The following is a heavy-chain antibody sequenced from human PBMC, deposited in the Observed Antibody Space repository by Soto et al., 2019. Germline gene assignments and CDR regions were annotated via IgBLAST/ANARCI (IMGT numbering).Heavy chain of an antibody. D-gene: IGHD4-17*01. CDR1: GGSISSGGYY. V-gene: IGHV4-31*03. Sequence: QVQLQESGPGLVKPSQTLSLTCTVSGGSISSGGYYWSWIRQHPGKGLEWIGYIYYSGSTYYNPSLKSRVTRSVDTSKNQFSLKLSSVTAADTAVYYCAREPHYGHRNRYWYFDLWGRGTLVTVSS. CDR2: IYYSGST. J-gene: IGHJ2*01. CDR3: AREPHYGHRNRYWYFDL.